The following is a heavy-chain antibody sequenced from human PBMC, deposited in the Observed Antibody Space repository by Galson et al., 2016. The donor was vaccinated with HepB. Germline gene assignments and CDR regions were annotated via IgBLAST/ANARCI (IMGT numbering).Heavy chain of an antibody. CDR1: GGTFNSFP. CDR2: ILPVFGTS. CDR3: ERDFHCSGVYYEYLQH. J-gene: IGHJ1*01. Sequence: SVKVSCKASGGTFNSFPINWVRQAPGQGLEWMGGILPVFGTSKYAQKLQGRITITADESPSTDYMELSNLKSEDTAMYYCERDFHCSGVYYEYLQHWGQGTLDTVSS. V-gene: IGHV1-69*13. D-gene: IGHD2-15*01.